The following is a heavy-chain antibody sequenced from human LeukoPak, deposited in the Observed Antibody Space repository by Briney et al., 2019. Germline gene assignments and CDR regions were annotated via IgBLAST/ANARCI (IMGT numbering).Heavy chain of an antibody. D-gene: IGHD3-10*01. V-gene: IGHV4-39*07. J-gene: IGHJ6*03. CDR1: GGSISSSSYY. CDR2: IYYSVST. CDR3: ARAAGDSPPYYYYMDV. Sequence: SETLSLTCTVSGGSISSSSYYWGWIRQPPGKGLEWIGSIYYSVSTYYNPSLKSRVTISVDTSKNQFSLKLSSVTAADTAVYSCARAAGDSPPYYYYMDVWGKGTTVTVSS.